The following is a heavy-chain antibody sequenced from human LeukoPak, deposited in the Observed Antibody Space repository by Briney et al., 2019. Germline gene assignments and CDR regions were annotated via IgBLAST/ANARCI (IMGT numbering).Heavy chain of an antibody. V-gene: IGHV4-59*01. J-gene: IGHJ4*02. D-gene: IGHD6-6*01. CDR2: IYYSGST. Sequence: SETLSLTCTVSGGSISSYYWSWIRQPPGKGLEWIGYIYYSGSTNYNPSLKSRVTISVDTSKNQFSLKLSSVTAADTAVYYCARGIASSSPWIDYWGQGTLVTVSS. CDR3: ARGIASSSPWIDY. CDR1: GGSISSYY.